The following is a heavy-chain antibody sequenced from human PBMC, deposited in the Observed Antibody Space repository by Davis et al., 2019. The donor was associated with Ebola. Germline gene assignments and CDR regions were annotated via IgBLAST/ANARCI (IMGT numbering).Heavy chain of an antibody. CDR1: GYTFTSYA. Sequence: ASVKVSCKASGYTFTSYAMHWVRQAPGQRLEWMGWNNAGNGNTTYSQKFKGRVTITRDTSTRTAYMELRSLRSDDTAVYYCARDYYMITFGGVIATYDAFDIWGQGTMVTVSS. CDR3: ARDYYMITFGGVIATYDAFDI. V-gene: IGHV1-3*01. CDR2: NNAGNGNT. J-gene: IGHJ3*02. D-gene: IGHD3-16*02.